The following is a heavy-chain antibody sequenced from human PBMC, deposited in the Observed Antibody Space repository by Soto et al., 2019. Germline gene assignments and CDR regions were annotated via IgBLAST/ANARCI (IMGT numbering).Heavy chain of an antibody. CDR1: GGTFSSYA. Sequence: RASVKVSCKASGGTFSSYAISWVLQAPGQGLEWMGGIIPIFGTANYAQKFQGRVTITADESTSTAYMELSSLRSEDTAVYYCARVPYNYYDSSGYYYGYFQHWGQGTLVTVSS. CDR3: ARVPYNYYDSSGYYYGYFQH. D-gene: IGHD3-22*01. V-gene: IGHV1-69*13. CDR2: IIPIFGTA. J-gene: IGHJ1*01.